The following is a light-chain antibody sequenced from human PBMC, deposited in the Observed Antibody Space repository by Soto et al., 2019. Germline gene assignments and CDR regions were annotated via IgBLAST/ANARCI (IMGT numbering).Light chain of an antibody. Sequence: QSVLTQPRSVSGSPGQSVTISCTGTSSDVGGYNYVSWYQQHPGKAPKLMIYDVSKRPSGVPDRFSGSKSGSTASLTISGLQAEDEADYYCCSYAGSYTLVFGGGTKLTV. CDR1: SSDVGGYNY. J-gene: IGLJ3*02. CDR3: CSYAGSYTLV. V-gene: IGLV2-11*01. CDR2: DVS.